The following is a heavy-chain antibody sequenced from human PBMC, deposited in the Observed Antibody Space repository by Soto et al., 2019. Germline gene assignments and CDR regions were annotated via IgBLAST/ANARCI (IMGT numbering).Heavy chain of an antibody. CDR1: GYTPTNYY. V-gene: IGHV1-8*02. CDR3: ARGGGGIAAAAPCMDV. CDR2: ISAYNGNR. J-gene: IGHJ6*02. Sequence: ASVKPSSKTPGYTPTNYYICWVHHAPRQGLEWMGWISAYNGNRNSAQKFQGRVTMTRNTSISTAYMELSSLRSEDTAVYYCARGGGGIAAAAPCMDVWGQGTTVTVSS. D-gene: IGHD6-13*01.